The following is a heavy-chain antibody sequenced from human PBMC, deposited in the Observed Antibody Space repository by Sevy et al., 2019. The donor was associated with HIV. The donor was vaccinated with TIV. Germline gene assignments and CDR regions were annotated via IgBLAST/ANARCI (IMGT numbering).Heavy chain of an antibody. Sequence: GGSLRLSCAASGFTFSRNGMHWVRQVPGKGLEWVALISYDGDSKNYADSVKGRVTISRDNSKNTVYLHMNSLRSEDTAVYYCAKESVSWYLDFWGQGTLVTVSS. J-gene: IGHJ4*02. CDR3: AKESVSWYLDF. CDR2: ISYDGDSK. V-gene: IGHV3-30*18. CDR1: GFTFSRNG. D-gene: IGHD6-13*01.